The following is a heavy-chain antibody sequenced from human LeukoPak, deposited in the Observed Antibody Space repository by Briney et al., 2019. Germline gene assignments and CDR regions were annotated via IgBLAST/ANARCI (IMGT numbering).Heavy chain of an antibody. D-gene: IGHD3-22*01. Sequence: GGSLRLSCAASGFTFSSYEMNWVRQAPGKGREWGSYISSSGSTIYYADSVKGRFTISRDNAKNSLYLQRNSLRAEDTAVYYCARAPDRFAYWGQGTLVTVSS. CDR3: ARAPDRFAY. CDR1: GFTFSSYE. CDR2: ISSSGSTI. J-gene: IGHJ4*02. V-gene: IGHV3-48*03.